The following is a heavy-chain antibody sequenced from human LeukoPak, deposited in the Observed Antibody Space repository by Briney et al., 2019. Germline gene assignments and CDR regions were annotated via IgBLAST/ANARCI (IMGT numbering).Heavy chain of an antibody. V-gene: IGHV3-33*01. CDR3: ARDPPHYDFWSGYLDRGAFDI. CDR2: IWYDGSNK. Sequence: PGRSRRLSCAASGFTFSSYGMHWVRQAPGKGLEWVAVIWYDGSNKYNADSVKGRFTISRDNSKNTLYLQMNSPRAEDTAVYYCARDPPHYDFWSGYLDRGAFDIWGQGTMVTVSS. D-gene: IGHD3-3*01. CDR1: GFTFSSYG. J-gene: IGHJ3*02.